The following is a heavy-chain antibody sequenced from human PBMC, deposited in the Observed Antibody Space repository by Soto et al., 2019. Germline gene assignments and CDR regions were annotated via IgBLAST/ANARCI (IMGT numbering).Heavy chain of an antibody. D-gene: IGHD6-19*01. V-gene: IGHV1-69*02. CDR2: IIPILGIA. Sequence: QVQLVQSGAEVKKPGSSVKVSCKASGGTFSSYTISWVRQAPGQGLEWMGRIIPILGIANYAQKFQGRVTITADKSTSTAYMERSSLRSEDTAVYYCARGTAVADYYYYGMDVWGQGTTVTVSS. J-gene: IGHJ6*02. CDR3: ARGTAVADYYYYGMDV. CDR1: GGTFSSYT.